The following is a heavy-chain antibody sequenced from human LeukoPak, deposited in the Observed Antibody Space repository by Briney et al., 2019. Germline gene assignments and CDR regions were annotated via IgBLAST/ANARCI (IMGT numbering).Heavy chain of an antibody. Sequence: ASVKVSCKASGYTFSRYYIHCVRQAPGQGLEWMGIINPRDGSITYAQKFKGRVTMTRDTSTSTVYMDLSSLRSDDTAVYSCARPVGMATVNPLEYWGQGTLLTVSS. J-gene: IGHJ4*02. CDR3: ARPVGMATVNPLEY. CDR2: INPRDGSI. D-gene: IGHD5-24*01. V-gene: IGHV1-46*01. CDR1: GYTFSRYY.